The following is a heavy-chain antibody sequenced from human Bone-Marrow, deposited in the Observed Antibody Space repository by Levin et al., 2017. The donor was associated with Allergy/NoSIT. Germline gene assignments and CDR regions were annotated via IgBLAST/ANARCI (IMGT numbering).Heavy chain of an antibody. Sequence: SETLSLTCAVSDSSISTGSYWGWIRQPPGKGLEWIASIHHYGSTYYNPSLMSRVTISVDTSNNQFSLKLYSVTAADTAVYYCARAASGDDWFDPWGQGTLVTVSS. V-gene: IGHV4-38-2*01. CDR1: DSSISTGSY. J-gene: IGHJ5*02. CDR2: IHHYGST. CDR3: ARAASGDDWFDP. D-gene: IGHD1-26*01.